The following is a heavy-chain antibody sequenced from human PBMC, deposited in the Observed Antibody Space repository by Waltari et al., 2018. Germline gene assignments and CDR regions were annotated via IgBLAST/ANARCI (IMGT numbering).Heavy chain of an antibody. J-gene: IGHJ4*02. CDR1: GLAFRSYW. Sequence: EVKLVESGGGLVQPGGSVSLAGAASGLAFRSYWLIWVRQAPGHGLEWVAHLNQDGSEKSYVASVKGRFTISIDNAKQSLYLQMNSRRPDDTAIYYCARLRGANDWGQGTLVTVSS. CDR2: LNQDGSEK. V-gene: IGHV3-7*01. CDR3: ARLRGAND. D-gene: IGHD3-10*01.